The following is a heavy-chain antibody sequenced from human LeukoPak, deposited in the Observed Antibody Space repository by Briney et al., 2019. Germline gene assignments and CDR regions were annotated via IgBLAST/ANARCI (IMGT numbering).Heavy chain of an antibody. J-gene: IGHJ4*02. D-gene: IGHD6-13*01. CDR2: IYYSGTT. V-gene: IGHV4-59*01. CDR1: GGSMSSYY. Sequence: SETLSLTCTVSGGSMSSYYWTWSRQPPGKGLEWVGYIYYSGTTKYDPSLKSRVTISLDTSKNQFSLELSSVTAADTAVYYCARAPYSSTWYLEYFDFWGEGTLVTVSS. CDR3: ARAPYSSTWYLEYFDF.